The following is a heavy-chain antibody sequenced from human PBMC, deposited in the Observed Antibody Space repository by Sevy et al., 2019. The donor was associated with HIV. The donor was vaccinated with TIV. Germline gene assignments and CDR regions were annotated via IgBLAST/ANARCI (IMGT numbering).Heavy chain of an antibody. Sequence: GGSLRLSCAASGFTFSGSAMHWVRQASGKGLEWVGRIRSKANSYATAYAASVKGRFTISRDDSKNTAYLQMNSLKTEDTAVYYCTRHAEGYCSGGSCYPDSHWGQGTLVTVS. V-gene: IGHV3-73*01. J-gene: IGHJ4*02. CDR2: IRSKANSYAT. CDR1: GFTFSGSA. CDR3: TRHAEGYCSGGSCYPDSH. D-gene: IGHD2-15*01.